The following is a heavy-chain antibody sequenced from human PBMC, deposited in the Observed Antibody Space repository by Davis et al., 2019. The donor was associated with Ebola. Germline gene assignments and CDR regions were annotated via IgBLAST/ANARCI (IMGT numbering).Heavy chain of an antibody. CDR3: ARVRGPSFFDY. D-gene: IGHD3-10*01. CDR2: ISSNGGST. J-gene: IGHJ4*02. Sequence: GGSLRLSCAASGFTFSSYAMHWVRQAPGKGLEYVSAISSNGGSTYYANSVKCRFTISRDNSKNTLYLQMGRLRAEDMAVYYCARVRGPSFFDYWGQGTLVTVSS. V-gene: IGHV3-64*01. CDR1: GFTFSSYA.